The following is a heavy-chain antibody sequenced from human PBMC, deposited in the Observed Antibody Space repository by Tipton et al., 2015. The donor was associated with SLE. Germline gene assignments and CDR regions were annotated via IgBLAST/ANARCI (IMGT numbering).Heavy chain of an antibody. Sequence: SLRLSCAASGFTVSDNHMSWVRQAPGKGLEWVSFVFSDGSTHYADSVRGRFTLSRDDSKTTLYLQMNSLRAEDTAVYYCARDKNGDVDYWGQGTLVNVSS. CDR1: GFTVSDNH. CDR2: VFSDGST. J-gene: IGHJ4*02. D-gene: IGHD2-21*02. V-gene: IGHV3-53*01. CDR3: ARDKNGDVDY.